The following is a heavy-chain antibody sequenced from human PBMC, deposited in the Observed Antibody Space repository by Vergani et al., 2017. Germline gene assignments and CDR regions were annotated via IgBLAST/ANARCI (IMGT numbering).Heavy chain of an antibody. Sequence: QVQLQESGPGLVKPSETLSLTCTVSGGSISSYYWSWIRQPPGKGLEWIGYIYYSGSTNYNPSLKSRVTISVDTSKNQFSLKLSSVTAADTAVYYCARVERSGWSRGDAFDFWGQGTMVTVSS. CDR3: ARVERSGWSRGDAFDF. CDR1: GGSISSYY. CDR2: IYYSGST. V-gene: IGHV4-59*01. D-gene: IGHD6-19*01. J-gene: IGHJ3*01.